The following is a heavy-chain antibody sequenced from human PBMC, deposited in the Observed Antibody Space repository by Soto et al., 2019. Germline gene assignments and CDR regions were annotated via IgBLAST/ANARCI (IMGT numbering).Heavy chain of an antibody. CDR3: ASSVGEGAFDY. V-gene: IGHV3-30-3*01. CDR1: GSPFSGYP. CDR2: ISYDGSNK. Sequence: QVQLVESGGGVVQPGSSLRPSCAASGSPFSGYPMHWVGQAPGKGLEWVAVISYDGSNKYYADSVKGRFTISRDNSKNTLYLQMNSLRAEDTAVYYCASSVGEGAFDYWGQGTLVTVSS. J-gene: IGHJ4*02. D-gene: IGHD3-16*01.